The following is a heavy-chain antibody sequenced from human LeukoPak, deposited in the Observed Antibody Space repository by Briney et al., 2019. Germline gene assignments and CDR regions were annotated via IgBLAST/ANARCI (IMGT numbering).Heavy chain of an antibody. Sequence: NPSETLSLICAVSGGSISNFYWSWIRQPPGKVLEWIGYINYSGSTDYNPSLKSRVTISVDTSENNVSLKLGSVTAADTAVYYCARESFVGAARLIDYWGQGTLVTVSS. CDR3: ARESFVGAARLIDY. CDR2: INYSGST. CDR1: GGSISNFY. J-gene: IGHJ4*02. V-gene: IGHV4-59*01. D-gene: IGHD6-6*01.